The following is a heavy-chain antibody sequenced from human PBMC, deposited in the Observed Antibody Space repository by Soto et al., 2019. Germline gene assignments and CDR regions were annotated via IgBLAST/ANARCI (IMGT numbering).Heavy chain of an antibody. CDR1: GFAFSTYG. V-gene: IGHV3-30*18. Sequence: GGSLRLSCAASGFAFSTYGMHWVRQAPGKGLEWVAVISSDGSNKYYIDSVKGRFTISRDNSKNRLYLQMNSLRTEDTAVYYCAKGGRGVVEVRGVWGQGTTVTVYS. CDR2: ISSDGSNK. D-gene: IGHD2-2*01. CDR3: AKGGRGVVEVRGV. J-gene: IGHJ6*02.